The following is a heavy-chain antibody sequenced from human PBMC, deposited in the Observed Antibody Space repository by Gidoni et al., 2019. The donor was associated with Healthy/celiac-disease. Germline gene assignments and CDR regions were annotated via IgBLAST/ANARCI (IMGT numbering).Heavy chain of an antibody. J-gene: IGHJ5*02. V-gene: IGHV1-8*01. CDR2: MNPNSGNT. CDR1: GYTFTSYD. Sequence: QLQLVQSGAEVKKPGASVQVSCKASGYTFTSYDINWVRQATGQGLEWMGWMNPNSGNTGYEQKFQVRVTMTRNTSISTAYMELSSLRSEDTAVYYCARWRFLEWRQEAFWFDPWGQGTLVTVSS. CDR3: ARWRFLEWRQEAFWFDP. D-gene: IGHD3-3*01.